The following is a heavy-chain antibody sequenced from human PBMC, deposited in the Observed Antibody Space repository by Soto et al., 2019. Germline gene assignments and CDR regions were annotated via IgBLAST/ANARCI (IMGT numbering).Heavy chain of an antibody. V-gene: IGHV3-21*01. J-gene: IGHJ3*02. CDR3: ARSDYDVLTGYYIGGGDAFDI. Sequence: GGPMRLSCAASGFTFSSYSMNWVRQAPGKGLEWVSSISSSSSYIYYADSVKGRFTISRDNAKNSLYLQMNSLRAEDTAVYYCARSDYDVLTGYYIGGGDAFDIWGQGTMLTVSS. CDR1: GFTFSSYS. CDR2: ISSSSSYI. D-gene: IGHD3-9*01.